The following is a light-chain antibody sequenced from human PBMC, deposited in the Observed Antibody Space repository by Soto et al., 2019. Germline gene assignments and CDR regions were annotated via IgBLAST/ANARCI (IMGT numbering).Light chain of an antibody. CDR1: QSISSW. J-gene: IGKJ1*01. CDR2: DAS. Sequence: DIQMTQSPSTLSASVGDRVTITCRASQSISSWLAWYQQKPGKAPKLLIYDASSLESGVPSRFSGSRSGTEFTLTISSLQPDDFATYYCLQYYDYRTFGQGTKVDIK. V-gene: IGKV1-5*01. CDR3: LQYYDYRT.